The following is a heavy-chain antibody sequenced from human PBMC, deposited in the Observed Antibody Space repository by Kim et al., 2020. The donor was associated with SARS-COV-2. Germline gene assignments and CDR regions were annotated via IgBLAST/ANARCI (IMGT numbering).Heavy chain of an antibody. CDR2: IDWDDDK. J-gene: IGHJ5*02. V-gene: IGHV2-70*11. CDR3: ERIRCYCSRTSCQAAYLDP. CDR1: GFSLSTSGMC. Sequence: SGPTLVNPTQTLTLTCTFSGFSLSTSGMCVSWIRQPPGKALEWLARIDWDDDKYYSTSLKTRLTISKDTSKNQVFLTMTNMDPVDTATYYCERIRCYCSRTSCQAAYLDPWGQGTLVTVSS. D-gene: IGHD2-2*01.